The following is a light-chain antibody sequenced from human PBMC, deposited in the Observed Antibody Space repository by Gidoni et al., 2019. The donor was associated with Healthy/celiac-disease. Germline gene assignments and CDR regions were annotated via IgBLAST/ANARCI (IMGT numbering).Light chain of an antibody. CDR1: QSISSW. V-gene: IGKV1-5*03. Sequence: DIQMTQSPSTLSASVGDRVTITCRASQSISSWLAWYQQKPGKAPKLLIYKASSLESGVPSRFSGSGSGTEFTLTISSLQPDDFATYYCQQYNSYSCSFGQGTKLEI. J-gene: IGKJ2*04. CDR2: KAS. CDR3: QQYNSYSCS.